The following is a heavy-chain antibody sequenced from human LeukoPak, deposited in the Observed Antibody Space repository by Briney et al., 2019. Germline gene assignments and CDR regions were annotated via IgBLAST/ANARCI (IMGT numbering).Heavy chain of an antibody. CDR1: GYTFTSYG. D-gene: IGHD2-15*01. CDR3: ARFDLVGAGTFFDY. CDR2: ISAYNGNT. Sequence: VASVKASCKASGYTFTSYGISWVRQAPGQGLEWIGWISAYNGNTNYAQKLQGRVTMTTDTSTSTAYMELRSLRSDDTAVYYCARFDLVGAGTFFDYWGQGTLVTVSS. J-gene: IGHJ4*02. V-gene: IGHV1-18*01.